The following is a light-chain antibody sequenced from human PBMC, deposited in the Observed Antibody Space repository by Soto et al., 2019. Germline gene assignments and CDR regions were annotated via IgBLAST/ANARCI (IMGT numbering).Light chain of an antibody. CDR3: CSFTTNSTLV. Sequence: QSALTQPASVSGSPGQSITMSCTGTSSDVGGYNFVSWYQQHPGKAPKLIIYDVINRPSGISSRFSGSKSANTASLTISGLLTEDEADYYCCSFTTNSTLVFGTGTKVTXL. CDR1: SSDVGGYNF. J-gene: IGLJ1*01. V-gene: IGLV2-14*01. CDR2: DVI.